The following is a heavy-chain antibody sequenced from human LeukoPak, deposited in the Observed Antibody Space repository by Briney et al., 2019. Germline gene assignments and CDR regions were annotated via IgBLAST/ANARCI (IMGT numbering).Heavy chain of an antibody. V-gene: IGHV3-7*01. D-gene: IGHD3-10*02. CDR3: AELGITMIGGV. J-gene: IGHJ6*04. CDR1: GFTLSRHW. CDR2: IREDGSEK. Sequence: GGSLRLSCAAAGFTLSRHWMSWVRQAKGKGLECVAKIREDGSEKHYVDSVKGRFTISRDNAKNSLYQQMNSLRAEDTAVYYCAELGITMIGGVWGKGTTVTISS.